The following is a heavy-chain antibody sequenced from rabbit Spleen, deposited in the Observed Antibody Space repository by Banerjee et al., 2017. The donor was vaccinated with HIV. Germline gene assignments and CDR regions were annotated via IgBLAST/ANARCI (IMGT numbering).Heavy chain of an antibody. J-gene: IGHJ4*01. CDR2: IYAGSSGST. CDR3: ARDVVYVGWHWNS. Sequence: EESGSDLVKPEGSLTLTCTASGFSFSSSYWICLVRQALGPGLEWIACIYAGSSGSTHHGSLAKRRCTIAKTSATTVTLQTTRRTAADTATYSCARDVVYVGWHWNSWGPRTLVTV. V-gene: IGHV1S45*01. CDR1: GFSFSSSYW. D-gene: IGHD1-1*01.